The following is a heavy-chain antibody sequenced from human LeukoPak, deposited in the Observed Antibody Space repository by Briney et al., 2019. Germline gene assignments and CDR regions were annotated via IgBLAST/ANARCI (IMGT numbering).Heavy chain of an antibody. Sequence: ASVKVSCKASGYTFTSYDINWVRQATGQGLEWMGWMNPNSGGTNYAQKFQGRVTMTRDTSISTAYMELSRLRSDDTAVNYCARESITGTTYYFDYWGQGTLVTVSS. J-gene: IGHJ4*02. D-gene: IGHD1-7*01. V-gene: IGHV1-2*02. CDR1: GYTFTSYD. CDR3: ARESITGTTYYFDY. CDR2: MNPNSGGT.